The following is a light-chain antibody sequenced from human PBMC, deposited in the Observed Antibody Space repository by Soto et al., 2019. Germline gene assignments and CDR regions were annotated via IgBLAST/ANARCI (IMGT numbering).Light chain of an antibody. V-gene: IGKV3-20*01. Sequence: EIVLTQSPGTLSLSPGERATLSCRASQSVSNDYLAWYQQKPGQPPRRLIYGASSRATGIPDRFSGSGSGTDFTLTISRLEPEDFAVYYCQQYGTSPLTFGGGTKVEIK. CDR2: GAS. CDR1: QSVSNDY. CDR3: QQYGTSPLT. J-gene: IGKJ4*01.